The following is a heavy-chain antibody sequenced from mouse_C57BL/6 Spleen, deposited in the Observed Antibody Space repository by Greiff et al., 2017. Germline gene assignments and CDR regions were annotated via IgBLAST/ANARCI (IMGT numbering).Heavy chain of an antibody. CDR2: IDPENGDT. J-gene: IGHJ3*01. V-gene: IGHV14-4*01. Sequence: VQLQQSGAELVRPGASVKLSCTASGFNIKDDYMPWVKQRPEQGLEWIGWIDPENGDTEYASKFQGKATITADTSSNTAYLQLSSLTSEDTAVYYCTVYGSSYPFAYWGQGTLVTVSA. CDR3: TVYGSSYPFAY. D-gene: IGHD1-1*01. CDR1: GFNIKDDY.